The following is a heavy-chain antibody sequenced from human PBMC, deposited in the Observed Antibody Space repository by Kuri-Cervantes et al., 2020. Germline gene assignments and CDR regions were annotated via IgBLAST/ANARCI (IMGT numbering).Heavy chain of an antibody. CDR1: RFIFSSYA. Sequence: GGSLRLSCAASRFIFSSYAMNWVRQAPGKGLEWVSDIHGSGRSTYYADSVKGRFTISRDISKNTLYLQMNSLRPEDTALYYCTRGSSGIDYWGQGTLVTVSS. V-gene: IGHV3-23*01. D-gene: IGHD6-19*01. J-gene: IGHJ4*02. CDR3: TRGSSGIDY. CDR2: IHGSGRST.